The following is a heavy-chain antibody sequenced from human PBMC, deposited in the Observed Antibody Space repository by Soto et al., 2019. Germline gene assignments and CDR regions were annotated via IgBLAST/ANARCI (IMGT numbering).Heavy chain of an antibody. J-gene: IGHJ2*01. CDR1: GGSISGGGYY. CDR2: IYDSGST. V-gene: IGHV4-30-4*01. CDR3: ARELIPLNTDWYFDL. Sequence: QVQLQESGPGLVNPSETLSLTCTVSGGSISGGGYYWSWIRQPPGKGLEWIGYIYDSGSTYYNPSLKSRISISVDTSKNQLSLRLSSVTAADTAVYYCARELIPLNTDWYFDLWGRGTLVTVSS. D-gene: IGHD2-2*02.